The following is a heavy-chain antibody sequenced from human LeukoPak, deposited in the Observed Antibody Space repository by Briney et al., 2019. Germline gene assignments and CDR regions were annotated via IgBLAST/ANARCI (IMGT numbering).Heavy chain of an antibody. D-gene: IGHD5-24*01. CDR3: VRDRGWLQFDY. Sequence: PGGSLRLSCAAPGFTFSSSWMSWGPQAPGEGLEWVGDIKEDGSAKNYVDSVKCRFTIASDNAKSSLYLQMNSLRAEDTAVYYCVRDRGWLQFDYWGQGTLVTVSS. CDR2: IKEDGSAK. CDR1: GFTFSSSW. J-gene: IGHJ4*02. V-gene: IGHV3-7*04.